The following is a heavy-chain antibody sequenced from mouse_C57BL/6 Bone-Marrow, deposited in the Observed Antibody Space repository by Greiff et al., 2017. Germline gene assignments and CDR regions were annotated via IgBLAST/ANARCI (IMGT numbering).Heavy chain of an antibody. CDR2: IDPSDSYT. V-gene: IGHV1-69*01. CDR3: ARDYGSSYDWYFDV. CDR1: GYTFTSYW. D-gene: IGHD1-1*01. J-gene: IGHJ1*03. Sequence: QVQLQQPGAELVMPGASVKLSCKASGYTFTSYWMHWVKQRPGQGLEWIGEIDPSDSYTNYNQKFKGKSTLTVDKSSSTAYMQFSSLTSEDSAVDYWARDYGSSYDWYFDVWGTGTTVTVSS.